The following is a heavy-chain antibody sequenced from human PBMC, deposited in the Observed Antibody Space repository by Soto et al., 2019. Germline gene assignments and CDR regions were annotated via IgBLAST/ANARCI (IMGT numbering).Heavy chain of an antibody. D-gene: IGHD1-20*01. J-gene: IGHJ5*02. Sequence: LRLSCAASGFSFSDYTMNWVRQAPGKGLEWVSSISKGSDYIFYADKVKGRFTISRDNARNSLHLQMTSLRVEDTAVYYCAKDSGCVNNACAYDPWGQGTLVTVSS. V-gene: IGHV3-21*01. CDR2: ISKGSDYI. CDR1: GFSFSDYT. CDR3: AKDSGCVNNACAYDP.